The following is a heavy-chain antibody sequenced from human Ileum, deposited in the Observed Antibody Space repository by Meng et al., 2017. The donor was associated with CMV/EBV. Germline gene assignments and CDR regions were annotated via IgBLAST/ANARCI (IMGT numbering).Heavy chain of an antibody. V-gene: IGHV3-30*18. CDR2: VSFDGSNK. D-gene: IGHD5-12*01. J-gene: IGHJ4*02. CDR3: AKIVATSDH. CDR1: GFTFSSSG. Sequence: LRLSCVASGFTFSSSGMHWVRQAPGRGLEWVAVVSFDGSNKYYADSVKGRFIISRDNFKNSVYLQMNSLRDEDTALYYCAKIVATSDHWGQGTLVTVSS.